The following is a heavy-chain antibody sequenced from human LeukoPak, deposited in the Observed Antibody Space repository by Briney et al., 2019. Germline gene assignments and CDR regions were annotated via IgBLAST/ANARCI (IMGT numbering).Heavy chain of an antibody. Sequence: GGSVKVSCKTSGYTFTNYGISWVRQAPGQGLEGMGWISGYNGNTNYVQKFRGRVAMTADTSTSTVYMELRSLRSDDTAVYYCARDIATVQHQDWGQGTLVTVSS. J-gene: IGHJ4*02. CDR1: GYTFTNYG. CDR3: ARDIATVQHQD. V-gene: IGHV1-18*01. CDR2: ISGYNGNT. D-gene: IGHD1-1*01.